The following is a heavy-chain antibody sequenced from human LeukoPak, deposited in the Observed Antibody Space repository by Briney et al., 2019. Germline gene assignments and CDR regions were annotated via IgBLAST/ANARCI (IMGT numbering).Heavy chain of an antibody. CDR1: GFTFSSYG. D-gene: IGHD3-22*01. CDR2: ISYDGSNK. V-gene: IGHV3-30*18. CDR3: VKDSSNYYDSSGYYYFDY. J-gene: IGHJ4*02. Sequence: GGSLRLSCAASGFTFSSYGMHWVCQAPGKGLEWVAVISYDGSNKYYADSVKGRFTISRDNSKNTLYLQMNSLRAEDTAVYYCVKDSSNYYDSSGYYYFDYWGQGTLVTVSS.